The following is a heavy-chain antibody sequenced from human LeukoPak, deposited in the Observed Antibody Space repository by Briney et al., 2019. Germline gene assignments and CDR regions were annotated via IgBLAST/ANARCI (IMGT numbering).Heavy chain of an antibody. CDR1: GFTFSNAW. CDR3: TTHYDFWSGYYTEKFNFDY. D-gene: IGHD3-3*01. J-gene: IGHJ4*02. CDR2: IKSKTDGGTT. Sequence: GGSLRLSCAASGFTFSNAWMSWVRQAPGKGLEWVGRIKSKTDGGTTDYAAPVKGRFTISRDDSKNTLYLQMNSLKTEDTAVYYCTTHYDFWSGYYTEKFNFDYWGQGTLVTVSS. V-gene: IGHV3-15*01.